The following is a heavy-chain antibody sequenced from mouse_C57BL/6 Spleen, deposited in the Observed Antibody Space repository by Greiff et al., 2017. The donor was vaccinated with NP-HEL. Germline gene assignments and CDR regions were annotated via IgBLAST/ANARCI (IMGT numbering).Heavy chain of an antibody. CDR3: ARDDAGGFAY. V-gene: IGHV5-16*01. CDR2: INYDGSST. J-gene: IGHJ3*01. CDR1: GFTFSDYY. Sequence: EVMLVESEGGLVQPGSSMKLSCTASGFTFSDYYMAWVRQVPEKGLEWVANINYDGSSTYYLDSLKSRFIISRDNAKNILYLQMSSLKSEDTATYYCARDDAGGFAYWGQGTLVTVSA.